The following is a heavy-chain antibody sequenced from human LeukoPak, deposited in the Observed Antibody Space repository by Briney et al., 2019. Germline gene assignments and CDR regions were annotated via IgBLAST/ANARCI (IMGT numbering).Heavy chain of an antibody. J-gene: IGHJ4*02. Sequence: PGGSLRLSCAASGFTFSSYEMNWVRQAPGKGLEWVSYISRSASTIYYADSVKGRFTISRDNSKNTLYLQMNSLRAEDTAVYYCAKDRHDSSWYPRYFDYWGQGTLVTVSS. CDR1: GFTFSSYE. D-gene: IGHD6-13*01. CDR2: ISRSASTI. V-gene: IGHV3-48*03. CDR3: AKDRHDSSWYPRYFDY.